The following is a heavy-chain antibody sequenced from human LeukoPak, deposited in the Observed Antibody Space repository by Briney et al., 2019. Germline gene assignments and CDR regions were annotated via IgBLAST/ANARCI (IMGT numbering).Heavy chain of an antibody. CDR2: IYYSGST. V-gene: IGHV4-59*01. CDR1: GGSISSYY. CDR3: ARVRLRDNGYAIDY. Sequence: SETLSLTCTVSGGSISSYYWSWIRQPPGKGLEWIGYIYYSGSTNYNPSLKSRVTISVDTSKNQFSLKLSSVTAADTAVYYCARVRLRDNGYAIDYWGQGTLVTVSS. D-gene: IGHD5-12*01. J-gene: IGHJ4*02.